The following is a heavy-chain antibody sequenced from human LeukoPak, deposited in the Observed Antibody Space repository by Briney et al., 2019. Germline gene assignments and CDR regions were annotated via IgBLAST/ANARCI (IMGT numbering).Heavy chain of an antibody. Sequence: GGSLRISCATSGFTFSVYTMHWVRQAPGKGLEWVSYISSSSSTINYADSVKGRFTISRDNAKNSLYLQMNSLRDEDTAVYYCARDLNWAFDYWGQGTLVTVSS. CDR3: ARDLNWAFDY. D-gene: IGHD7-27*01. CDR2: ISSSSSTI. J-gene: IGHJ4*02. CDR1: GFTFSVYT. V-gene: IGHV3-48*02.